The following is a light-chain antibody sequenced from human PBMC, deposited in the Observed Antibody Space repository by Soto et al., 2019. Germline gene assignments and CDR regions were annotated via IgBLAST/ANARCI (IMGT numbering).Light chain of an antibody. V-gene: IGKV3-15*01. CDR2: GAS. CDR3: QQYNNWPPCT. J-gene: IGKJ1*01. Sequence: EIVMTQSPATLSVSPGERATLSCRASQSVSSNLAWYQQKPGQAPRLLIYGASTRATGIPARFSGSGSGTEFTLNISSLQSEDFAVYYCQQYNNWPPCTFGQGTKVEIQ. CDR1: QSVSSN.